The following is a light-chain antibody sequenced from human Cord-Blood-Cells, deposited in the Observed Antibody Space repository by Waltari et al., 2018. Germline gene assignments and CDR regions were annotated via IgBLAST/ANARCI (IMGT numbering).Light chain of an antibody. V-gene: IGKV3-11*01. J-gene: IGKJ5*01. CDR3: QQRSNWPPIT. CDR1: QRVSSY. Sequence: EIVLTQSPATLSLSPGDRATLSCRASQRVSSYLAWYQQKPGQAPRLLIYDASNRATGIPARCSGSGSGTDFTRTISSLEPEEFAVYYCQQRSNWPPITFGQGTRLEIK. CDR2: DAS.